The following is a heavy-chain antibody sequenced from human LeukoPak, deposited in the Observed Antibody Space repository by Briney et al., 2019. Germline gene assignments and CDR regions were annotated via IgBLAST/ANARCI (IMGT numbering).Heavy chain of an antibody. Sequence: SETLSLTCAVYGGSFSAFYWSWIRRPPGKELEWIGEINHSGSTNQNPSLKSRVTMSVDTSSHRFSLRLRSVTAADTAVYYCARMVRERHSFDIWGRGTMVTVSS. J-gene: IGHJ3*02. D-gene: IGHD3-10*01. CDR2: INHSGST. CDR3: ARMVRERHSFDI. CDR1: GGSFSAFY. V-gene: IGHV4-34*01.